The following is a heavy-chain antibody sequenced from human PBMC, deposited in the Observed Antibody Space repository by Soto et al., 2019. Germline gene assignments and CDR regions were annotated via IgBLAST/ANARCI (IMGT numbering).Heavy chain of an antibody. CDR1: GGSISSYY. Sequence: SETLSLTCTVSGGSISSYYWSWIRQPPGKGLEWIGWIYYSGSTRYNPSLGSRVTISVDTSKNQFSLNLSSVTAADTAVYYCARLGEVDSPHYLPDCWGQGTLVTVSS. V-gene: IGHV4-59*08. CDR3: ARLGEVDSPHYLPDC. D-gene: IGHD3-10*01. J-gene: IGHJ4*01. CDR2: IYYSGST.